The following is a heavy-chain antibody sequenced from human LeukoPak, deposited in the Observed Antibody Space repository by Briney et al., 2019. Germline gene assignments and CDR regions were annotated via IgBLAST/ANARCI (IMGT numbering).Heavy chain of an antibody. Sequence: GGSLRLSCAASGFTFSNYWMHWVRQAPGKGLVWVSRIDPDGSSTTYADSVKGRFTISRDNAKDTLYLQMNSLRAEDTAVYYCARASELSGDWGQGTLVTVSS. CDR2: IDPDGSST. CDR1: GFTFSNYW. V-gene: IGHV3-74*01. CDR3: ARASELSGD. D-gene: IGHD1-26*01. J-gene: IGHJ4*02.